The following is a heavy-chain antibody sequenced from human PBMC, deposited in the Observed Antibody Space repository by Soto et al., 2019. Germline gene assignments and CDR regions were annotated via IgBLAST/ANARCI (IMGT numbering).Heavy chain of an antibody. J-gene: IGHJ4*02. CDR2: ISSTTNYI. CDR3: ARESENLTSNFDY. Sequence: PGGSLRLSCAASGFTFTRYSMNWVRQAPGKGLEWVSSISSTTNYIYYGDSMKGRFTISRDNAKNSLYLEMNSLRAEDTAVYYCARESENLTSNFDYWGQGTLVTVSS. V-gene: IGHV3-21*06. CDR1: GFTFTRYS.